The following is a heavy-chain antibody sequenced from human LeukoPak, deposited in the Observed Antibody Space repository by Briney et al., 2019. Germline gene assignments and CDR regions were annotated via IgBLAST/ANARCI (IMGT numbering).Heavy chain of an antibody. Sequence: LGGSLRLSCAASRFTFTGYAMSWVREAPGKGLEWVSSISGSGGSTSYADSVKGRFAISRDNSKNTLYLQMSTLRAEDKAVYYCAKNCGSGWYDGFDIWGHGTMVTVSS. CDR1: RFTFTGYA. CDR3: AKNCGSGWYDGFDI. V-gene: IGHV3-23*01. CDR2: ISGSGGST. D-gene: IGHD6-19*01. J-gene: IGHJ3*02.